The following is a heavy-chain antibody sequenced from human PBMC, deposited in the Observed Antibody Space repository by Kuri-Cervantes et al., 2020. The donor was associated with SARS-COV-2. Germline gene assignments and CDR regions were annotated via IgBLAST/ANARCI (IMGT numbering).Heavy chain of an antibody. J-gene: IGHJ3*02. Sequence: SEPLSPTCPVYGGSFSGYYWSWIRQPPGKGLEWIGEINHSGSTNYNPSLKSRVTISVDTSKNQFSLKLSSVTAADTAVYYCARAYYDSSGYYPMGAFDTWGQGTMVTVSS. CDR3: ARAYYDSSGYYPMGAFDT. V-gene: IGHV4-34*01. D-gene: IGHD3-22*01. CDR1: GGSFSGYY. CDR2: INHSGST.